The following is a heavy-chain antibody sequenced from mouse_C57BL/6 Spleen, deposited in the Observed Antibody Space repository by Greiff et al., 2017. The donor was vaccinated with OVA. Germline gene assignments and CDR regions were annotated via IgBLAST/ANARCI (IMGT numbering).Heavy chain of an antibody. CDR3: VRESMIRYYFDY. CDR1: GFSFNTYA. Sequence: EVMLVESGGGLVQPKGSLKLSCAASGFSFNTYAMNWVRQAPGKGLEWVARIRSKSNNYATYYADSVKDRFTISRDDSESMLYLQMNNLKTEDTAMYYCVRESMIRYYFDYWGQGTTLTVSS. CDR2: IRSKSNNYAT. V-gene: IGHV10-1*01. D-gene: IGHD2-4*01. J-gene: IGHJ2*01.